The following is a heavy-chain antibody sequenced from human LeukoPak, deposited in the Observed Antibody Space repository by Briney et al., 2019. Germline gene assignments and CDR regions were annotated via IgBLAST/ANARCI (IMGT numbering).Heavy chain of an antibody. D-gene: IGHD2-15*01. J-gene: IGHJ4*02. Sequence: GGSLRLSCAASGFIFRNYGMHGVRQAPGKGLEWVAFLRNDESEIFYADSVKGRFTISRDNSKNTLYLQMSSLRDEVTAVYYCVKDNGRGDFWGEGTQVTVSS. CDR3: VKDNGRGDF. V-gene: IGHV3-30*02. CDR2: LRNDESEI. CDR1: GFIFRNYG.